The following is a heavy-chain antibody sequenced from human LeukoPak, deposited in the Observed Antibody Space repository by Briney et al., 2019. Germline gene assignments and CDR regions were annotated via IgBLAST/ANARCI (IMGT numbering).Heavy chain of an antibody. D-gene: IGHD2-2*01. CDR3: VSFYETY. CDR2: INSDGSWT. J-gene: IGHJ4*02. CDR1: GNYW. V-gene: IGHV3-74*01. Sequence: GGSLRLSYAASGNYWMHWVRQAPGKGLVWVSHINSDGSWTSYADSVKGRFTISKDNAKNTVYLQMNNLRAEDTAVYYCVSFYETYWGRGTLVTVSS.